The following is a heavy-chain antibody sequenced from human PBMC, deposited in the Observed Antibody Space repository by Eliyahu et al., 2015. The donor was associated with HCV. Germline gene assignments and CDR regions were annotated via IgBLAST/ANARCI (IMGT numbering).Heavy chain of an antibody. CDR2: ITPMFGTP. CDR1: GGXFNXHS. V-gene: IGHV1-69*01. Sequence: QVQLVQSGAEVKKPGSSVKVSCRASGGXFNXHSISWVRQAPGQGLEWMGGITPMFGTPKYAQKFQGRVTILADEHTTTAYMELTSLKSDDTAVYYCAREGGEYCSGGNCFLLYWGQGTLVTVSS. CDR3: AREGGEYCSGGNCFLLY. J-gene: IGHJ4*02. D-gene: IGHD2-15*01.